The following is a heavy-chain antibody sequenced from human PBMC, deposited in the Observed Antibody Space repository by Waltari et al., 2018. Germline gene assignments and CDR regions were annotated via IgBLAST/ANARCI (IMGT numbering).Heavy chain of an antibody. CDR1: GGSISSGGYY. D-gene: IGHD4-17*01. J-gene: IGHJ4*02. CDR3: ASSATVVTPPLSYFDY. CDR2: IYYSGST. Sequence: QVQLQESGPGLVKPSQTLSLTCTVSGGSISSGGYYWSWIRQHPGKGLEWIGYIYYSGSTYYNPSLKSRVTISVDTSKNQFSLKLSSVTAADTAVYYCASSATVVTPPLSYFDYWGQGTLVTVSS. V-gene: IGHV4-31*03.